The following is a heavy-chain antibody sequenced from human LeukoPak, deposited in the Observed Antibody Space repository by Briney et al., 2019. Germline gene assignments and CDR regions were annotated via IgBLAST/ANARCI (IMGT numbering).Heavy chain of an antibody. D-gene: IGHD4-17*01. CDR2: IYTSGST. V-gene: IGHV4-61*02. CDR3: ARDRGTTVTTLGNWFDP. Sequence: SETLSLTCTVSGGSISSGSYYWSWIRQPAGKGLEWIGRIYTSGSTNYNPSLKSRVTISVDTSKNQFSLKLSSVTAADTAVYYCARDRGTTVTTLGNWFDPWGQGTLVTVSS. CDR1: GGSISSGSYY. J-gene: IGHJ5*02.